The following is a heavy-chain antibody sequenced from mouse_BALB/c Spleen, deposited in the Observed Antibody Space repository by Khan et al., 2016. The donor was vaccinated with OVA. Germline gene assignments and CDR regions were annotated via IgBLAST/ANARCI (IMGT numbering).Heavy chain of an antibody. CDR1: GFTFSSYS. Sequence: EVELVESGGDLVKPGGSLKLSCAASGFTFSSYSMSWVRQSPDKRLEWVASFSSDGDYTYFPDSVKGRFTISRDNADNALYLQVSSLRSEDTAMYYCASHLTGSFDYWGQGTLVTVSA. V-gene: IGHV5-6*01. CDR3: ASHLTGSFDY. D-gene: IGHD4-1*01. J-gene: IGHJ3*01. CDR2: FSSDGDYT.